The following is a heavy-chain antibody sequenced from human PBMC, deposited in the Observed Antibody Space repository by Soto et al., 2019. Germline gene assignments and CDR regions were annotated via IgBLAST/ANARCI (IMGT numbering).Heavy chain of an antibody. CDR1: GFSLSKARMG. Sequence: QVTLKESGPVLVKPTETLTLTCTVSGFSLSKARMGVSWIRQPPGKALEWLAHIFWNDQRSYNTSLKSRLTIPRETSKSQVVLTMTNVVPLDTGTYFCSRALRQGLPIYSFDSWGQGTLVTVSS. CDR2: IFWNDQR. D-gene: IGHD2-15*01. J-gene: IGHJ4*02. V-gene: IGHV2-26*01. CDR3: SRALRQGLPIYSFDS.